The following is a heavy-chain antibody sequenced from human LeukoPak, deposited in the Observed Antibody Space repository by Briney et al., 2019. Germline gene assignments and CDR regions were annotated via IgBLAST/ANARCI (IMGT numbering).Heavy chain of an antibody. Sequence: SETLSLTCSVSGESIKSTSNYWAWVRQPPGKGLEWIGHIYYSTNTYYNSSLKSRVTISDDTPKNQVSPSLRSVTAADTALYFCVRRVAGTFYFDKWGEGSLVSVSS. CDR3: VRRVAGTFYFDK. J-gene: IGHJ4*02. D-gene: IGHD6-19*01. CDR2: IYYSTNT. V-gene: IGHV4-39*01. CDR1: GESIKSTSNY.